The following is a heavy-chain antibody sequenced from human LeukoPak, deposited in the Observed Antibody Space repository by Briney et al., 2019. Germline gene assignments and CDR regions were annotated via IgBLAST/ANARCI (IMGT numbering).Heavy chain of an antibody. D-gene: IGHD3-10*01. CDR1: GFTFSTYS. Sequence: GGSLRLSCAASGFTFSTYSMNWVRQAPGKGLEWVSYISGSSSAIYYADSVKGRFTISRDNAKNSLYLQMNSLRAEDTALYYCAKEYGSGSYYGGDFDYWGQGTLVTVSS. J-gene: IGHJ4*02. CDR2: ISGSSSAI. V-gene: IGHV3-48*04. CDR3: AKEYGSGSYYGGDFDY.